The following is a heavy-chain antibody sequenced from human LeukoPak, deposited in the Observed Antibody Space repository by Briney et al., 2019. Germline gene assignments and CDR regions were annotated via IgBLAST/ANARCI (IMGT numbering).Heavy chain of an antibody. CDR2: ITSSGDST. CDR1: GFTFSTYA. J-gene: IGHJ6*02. CDR3: AKVRFSSSFRGMDV. V-gene: IGHV3-23*01. Sequence: QAGGSLRLSCVASGFTFSTYAMTWVRQAPGKGLEWVSVITSSGDSTYYADSVKGRFTISRDNSKNTLYLQMNSLRAEDTAVYYCAKVRFSSSFRGMDVWGQGTTVTVSS. D-gene: IGHD6-6*01.